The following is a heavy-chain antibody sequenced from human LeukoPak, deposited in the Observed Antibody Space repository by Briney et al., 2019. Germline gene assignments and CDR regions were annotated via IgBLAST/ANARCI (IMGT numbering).Heavy chain of an antibody. CDR1: GFTFSSYG. CDR3: ARASRGIADAFDI. Sequence: GGSLRLSCAASGFTFSSYGMSWVRQAPGKGLEWVSAISGSGGSTYYADSVKGRFTISRDNSKNTLYLQMNSLRAEDTAVYYCARASRGIADAFDIWGQGTMVTVSS. V-gene: IGHV3-23*01. D-gene: IGHD6-13*01. CDR2: ISGSGGST. J-gene: IGHJ3*02.